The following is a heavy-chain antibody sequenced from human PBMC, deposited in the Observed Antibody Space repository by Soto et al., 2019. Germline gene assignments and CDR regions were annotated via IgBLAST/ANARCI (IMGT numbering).Heavy chain of an antibody. J-gene: IGHJ4*02. CDR3: AIPYYDSSGYYPMDY. Sequence: GGSLRLSCAASGFTFSSYGMHWVRQAPGKGLEWVAVISYDGSNKYYADSVKGRFTISRDNSKNTLYLQMNSLRAEDTAVYYCAIPYYDSSGYYPMDYWGQGTLVTVSS. D-gene: IGHD3-22*01. CDR2: ISYDGSNK. V-gene: IGHV3-30*03. CDR1: GFTFSSYG.